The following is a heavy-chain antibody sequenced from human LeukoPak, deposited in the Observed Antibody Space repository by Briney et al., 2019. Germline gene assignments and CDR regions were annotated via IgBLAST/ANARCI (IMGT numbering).Heavy chain of an antibody. CDR2: ISSSSSYI. D-gene: IGHD5-24*01. Sequence: GGSLRLSCAASGFTFSSDSMNWVRQAPGKGLEWVSSISSSSSYIYYADSVKGRFTISRDNAKNSLYLQMNSLRTEDTAVYYCARDRREYGDGYNRGDYWGQGTLVTVSS. J-gene: IGHJ4*02. CDR3: ARDRREYGDGYNRGDY. V-gene: IGHV3-21*01. CDR1: GFTFSSDS.